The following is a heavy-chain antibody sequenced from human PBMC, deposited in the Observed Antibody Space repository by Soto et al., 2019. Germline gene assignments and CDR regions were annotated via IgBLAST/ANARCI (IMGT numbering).Heavy chain of an antibody. V-gene: IGHV4-39*02. CDR2: IYYSGSI. D-gene: IGHD3-16*01. Sequence: SETLSLTCNVSGDSIRSSKYYWGWIRHPPGKGLEWIGTIYYSGSIYYNPSLKSRVTISIDTSKNHCYLKLSSVTAADTAVYYCAKGSGSSAYSPFDYWGQGTLVTVSS. CDR1: GDSIRSSKYY. J-gene: IGHJ4*02. CDR3: AKGSGSSAYSPFDY.